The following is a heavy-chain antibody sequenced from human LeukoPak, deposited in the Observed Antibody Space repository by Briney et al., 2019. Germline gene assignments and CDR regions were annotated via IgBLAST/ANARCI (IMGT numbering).Heavy chain of an antibody. V-gene: IGHV4-59*01. CDR2: IYYSGSP. J-gene: IGHJ4*02. D-gene: IGHD5-12*01. Sequence: SETLSLTCTVSGGSSTSNYWSWVRQPPGKGLEWIGYIYYSGSPNYNPSLKSRVTISVNTSKNQFSLMLTSVTAADTAVYYCARDVGYYFDYWGQGTLVTVSS. CDR3: ARDVGYYFDY. CDR1: GGSSTSNY.